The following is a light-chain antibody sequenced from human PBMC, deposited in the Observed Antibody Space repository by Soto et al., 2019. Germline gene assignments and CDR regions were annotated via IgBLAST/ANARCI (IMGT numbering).Light chain of an antibody. CDR3: QESHTSPSWT. CDR2: AAS. J-gene: IGKJ1*01. V-gene: IGKV1-39*01. Sequence: DIQLTQSPSSLSASVGDRVTITCRASQSISNYLNWYQQKPGKAPQLLIYAASSLRSGVPSRFXGSGSGTDFTLTISSLEPEDFATYYCQESHTSPSWTFGQGTKVEVK. CDR1: QSISNY.